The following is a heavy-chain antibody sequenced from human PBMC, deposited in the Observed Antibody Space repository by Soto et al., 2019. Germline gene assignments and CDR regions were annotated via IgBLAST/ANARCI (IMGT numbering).Heavy chain of an antibody. CDR2: INPNSGGT. Sequence: ASVKVSCKASGYTFTGYYMHWVRQAPGQGLEWMGWINPNSGGTNYAQKFQGWVTMTRDTPISTAYMELSRLRSDDTAVYHCARGVDTAMVQYYYYGMDVWGQGTTVTVSS. V-gene: IGHV1-2*04. CDR3: ARGVDTAMVQYYYYGMDV. D-gene: IGHD5-18*01. CDR1: GYTFTGYY. J-gene: IGHJ6*02.